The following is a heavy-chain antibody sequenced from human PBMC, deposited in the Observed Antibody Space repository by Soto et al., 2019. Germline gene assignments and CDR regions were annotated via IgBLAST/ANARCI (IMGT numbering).Heavy chain of an antibody. Sequence: GGSLRLSCAASGFTVSSKYMSWVRQAPGKGLEWVSVIYSGGSTYYADSVKGRFIISRDNSKNTLYLQMNSLRVEDTAVYYCAREGYCSSTSCYYVYWGQGTLVTVSS. D-gene: IGHD2-2*01. CDR3: AREGYCSSTSCYYVY. J-gene: IGHJ4*02. CDR1: GFTVSSKY. V-gene: IGHV3-66*01. CDR2: IYSGGST.